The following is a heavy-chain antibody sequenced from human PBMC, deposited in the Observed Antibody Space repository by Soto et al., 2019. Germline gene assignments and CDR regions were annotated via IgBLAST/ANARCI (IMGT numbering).Heavy chain of an antibody. CDR3: AKMPLDGCCAY. D-gene: IGHD3-10*01. J-gene: IGHJ4*02. V-gene: IGHV3-23*01. Sequence: EVQLLESGGGLVQPGGSLRLSCAASGFTFSSYAMSWVRQAPGKGLEWVSAISGRGGSTYYADSVKGRFTISRDNSKNTLDLQMNSLRAEDTAVYYCAKMPLDGCCAYWGQGTLVTVCS. CDR2: ISGRGGST. CDR1: GFTFSSYA.